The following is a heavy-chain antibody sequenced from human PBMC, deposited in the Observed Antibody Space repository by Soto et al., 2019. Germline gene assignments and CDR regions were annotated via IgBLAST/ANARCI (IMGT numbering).Heavy chain of an antibody. Sequence: DVQLLESGGGLVQPGGSLRLSCEASGFDFSSYSITWVRQAPGKGLEYVSGITRSAALSFYADSVRGRFTVSRDNFKNTAYLEMNNLRVEDTAVYYCAKWSGFGDLWGQGTLVTVSS. CDR2: ITRSAALS. CDR3: AKWSGFGDL. J-gene: IGHJ4*02. CDR1: GFDFSSYS. D-gene: IGHD3-10*01. V-gene: IGHV3-23*01.